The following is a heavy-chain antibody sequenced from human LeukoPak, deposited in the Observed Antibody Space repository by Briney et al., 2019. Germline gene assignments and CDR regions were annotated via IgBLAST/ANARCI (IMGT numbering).Heavy chain of an antibody. CDR1: GFTFSSYS. D-gene: IGHD6-19*01. J-gene: IGHJ4*02. V-gene: IGHV3-21*01. Sequence: PGGSLRLSCAASGFTFSSYSMNWVRQAPGKGLEWVSFISSSRSYTYYADSVKGRSTISRDNAKKSLYLQMNSLRAEDTAVYYCTRGGRVSPGYTSDWYPSYWGQGTLVTVSS. CDR2: ISSSRSYT. CDR3: TRGGRVSPGYTSDWYPSY.